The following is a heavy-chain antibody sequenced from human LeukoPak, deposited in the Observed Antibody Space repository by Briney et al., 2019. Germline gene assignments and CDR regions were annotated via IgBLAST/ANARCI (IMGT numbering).Heavy chain of an antibody. D-gene: IGHD6-19*01. Sequence: GRSLRLSCAASGFTFSGYWMHWVRQAPGKGRVWVSRINSDGSSTSYADSVKGRFTISRDNAKHTLYLQMNSLRAEDTAVYYCARAPRYSSGWYFDHWAQGTLVSVFS. CDR3: ARAPRYSSGWYFDH. CDR1: GFTFSGYW. J-gene: IGHJ4*02. CDR2: INSDGSST. V-gene: IGHV3-74*01.